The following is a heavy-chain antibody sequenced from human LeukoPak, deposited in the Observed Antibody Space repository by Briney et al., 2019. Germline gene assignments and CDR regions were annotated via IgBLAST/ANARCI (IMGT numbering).Heavy chain of an antibody. D-gene: IGHD3-10*01. J-gene: IGHJ4*02. V-gene: IGHV3-48*01. CDR3: VRGGVADGNYFGD. CDR2: ITGDNKA. CDR1: GFAYDHCS. Sequence: GGSLRLSCVGSGFAYDHCSMNWVRQAPGKGLEWLSYITGDNKAYYADSLKGRFVISRDNAKNSVYLQMNSLSVEDRAVYYCVRGGVADGNYFGDWGQGTVVTVSS.